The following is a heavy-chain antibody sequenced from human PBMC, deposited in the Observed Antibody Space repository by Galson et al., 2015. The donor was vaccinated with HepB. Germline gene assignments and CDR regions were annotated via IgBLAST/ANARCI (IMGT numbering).Heavy chain of an antibody. CDR2: IWYDGDPK. D-gene: IGHD3-3*01. CDR1: GFTSSNYG. V-gene: IGHV3-33*01. J-gene: IGHJ4*02. CDR3: AGGPPRERDIWSRHYTRPDF. Sequence: SLRLSCAASGFTSSNYGMHWVRQAPGKGLEWVAVIWYDGDPKYYADSVKGRFTVSRDTSKSTLYLQMNSLRVGDTAVYYCAGGPPRERDIWSRHYTRPDFWGQGTLVTVSS.